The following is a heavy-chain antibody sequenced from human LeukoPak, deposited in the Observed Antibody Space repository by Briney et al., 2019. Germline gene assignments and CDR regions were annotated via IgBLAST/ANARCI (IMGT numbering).Heavy chain of an antibody. CDR2: IHYSGST. Sequence: SEPLSLTCTVSGGSISISSYFWGWIRQPPGKGLEWIGSIHYSGSTYYNPSLKSRVTISVDTSKNQFSLKLSSVTAADTAVYYCARLVGGSGSYRLNWFDPWGQGTLVTVSS. CDR1: GGSISISSYF. J-gene: IGHJ5*02. D-gene: IGHD3-10*01. CDR3: ARLVGGSGSYRLNWFDP. V-gene: IGHV4-39*07.